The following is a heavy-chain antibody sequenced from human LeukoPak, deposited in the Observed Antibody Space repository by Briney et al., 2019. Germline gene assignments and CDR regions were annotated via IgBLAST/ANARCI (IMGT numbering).Heavy chain of an antibody. V-gene: IGHV3-23*01. Sequence: GGPLRLSCSASGFTFRNFATSWVRQAPGKGLEWVSSIGGGDTYYADSVKGRFTISRDDSRSTVDLQMSSLRAEDAAVYYCAKDGQSFNSMYDYFDSWGQGTLVTVSS. J-gene: IGHJ4*02. CDR2: IGGGDT. CDR3: AKDGQSFNSMYDYFDS. D-gene: IGHD2-8*01. CDR1: GFTFRNFA.